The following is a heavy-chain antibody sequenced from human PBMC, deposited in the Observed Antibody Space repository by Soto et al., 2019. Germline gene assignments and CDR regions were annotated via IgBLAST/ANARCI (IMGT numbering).Heavy chain of an antibody. Sequence: GASVKVSCNASGYTVTTHHMHWVRQAPGQGLEWMGIINPNDGGTLYAQKFQARVTMTRDTSTNTVYVELSSLTSEDTAVYYCARVAYQSLDNWGQGTLVTVSS. CDR3: ARVAYQSLDN. D-gene: IGHD3-16*01. V-gene: IGHV1-46*01. CDR2: INPNDGGT. CDR1: GYTVTTHH. J-gene: IGHJ4*02.